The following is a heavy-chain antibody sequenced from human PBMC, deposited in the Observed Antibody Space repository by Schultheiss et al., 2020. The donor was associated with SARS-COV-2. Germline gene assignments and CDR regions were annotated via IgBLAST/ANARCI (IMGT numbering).Heavy chain of an antibody. CDR3: ATLRGGSSWYYYYYGMDV. Sequence: LRLSCAASGFTFSDYYMSWIRQAPGKGLEWIGYIYYSGSTYYNPSLKSRVTISVDTSKNQFSLKLSSVTAADTAVYYCATLRGGSSWYYYYYGMDVWGQGTTVTVSS. J-gene: IGHJ6*02. D-gene: IGHD6-13*01. CDR2: IYYSGST. CDR1: GFTFSDYY. V-gene: IGHV4-31*02.